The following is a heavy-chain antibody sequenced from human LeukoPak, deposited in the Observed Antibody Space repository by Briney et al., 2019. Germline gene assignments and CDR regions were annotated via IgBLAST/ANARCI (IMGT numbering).Heavy chain of an antibody. D-gene: IGHD2-15*01. CDR1: GFTFSSCT. CDR2: ISGSGDST. CDR3: AKSPGRIVSAHS. Sequence: GGSLRLSCAASGFTFSSCTMTWVRQAPGKGLEWVSGISGSGDSTYYADSVKGRFTISRDNSKTTLHLQMNSLRAEDTAVYYCAKSPGRIVSAHSWGQGTLVTVSS. J-gene: IGHJ4*02. V-gene: IGHV3-23*01.